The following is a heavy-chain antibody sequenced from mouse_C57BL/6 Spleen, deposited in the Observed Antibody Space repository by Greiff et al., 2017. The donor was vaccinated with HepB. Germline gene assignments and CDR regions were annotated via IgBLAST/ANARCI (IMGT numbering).Heavy chain of an antibody. Sequence: EVQLQQSGPELVKPGASVKISCKASGYTFTDYYMNWVKQSHGKSLEWIGDINPNNGGTSYNQKFKGKATLTVDKSSSTAYMELRSLTSEDSAVYYCARGGRIDYYAMDYWGQGTSVTVSS. CDR2: INPNNGGT. J-gene: IGHJ4*01. CDR1: GYTFTDYY. CDR3: ARGGRIDYYAMDY. V-gene: IGHV1-26*01.